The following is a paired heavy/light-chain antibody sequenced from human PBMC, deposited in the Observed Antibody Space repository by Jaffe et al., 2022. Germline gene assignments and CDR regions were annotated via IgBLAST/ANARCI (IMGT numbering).Heavy chain of an antibody. J-gene: IGHJ4*02. V-gene: IGHV4-34*01. CDR1: GGSFSGYY. D-gene: IGHD3-3*02. CDR2: INHSGST. Sequence: QVQLQQWGAGLLKPSETLSLTCAVYGGSFSGYYWSWIRQPPGKGLEWIGEINHSGSTNYNPSLKSRVTISVDTSKNQFSLKLSSVTAADTAVYYCARGRWLQAFSRGSRERYFDYWGQGTLVTVSS. CDR3: ARGRWLQAFSRGSRERYFDY.
Light chain of an antibody. CDR2: GAS. CDR3: QQYNNWPVA. Sequence: EIVMTQSPATLSVSPGERATLSCRASQSVSSNLAWYQQKPGQAPRLLIYGASTRATGIPARFSGSGSGTEFTLTISSLQSEDFAVYYCQQYNNWPVAFGQGTKLEIK. CDR1: QSVSSN. V-gene: IGKV3-15*01. J-gene: IGKJ2*01.